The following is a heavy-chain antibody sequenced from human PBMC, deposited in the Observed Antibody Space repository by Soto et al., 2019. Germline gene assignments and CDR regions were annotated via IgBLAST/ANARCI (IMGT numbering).Heavy chain of an antibody. V-gene: IGHV4-39*01. CDR1: GGSISSSSYY. CDR2: IYYSGST. J-gene: IGHJ6*02. D-gene: IGHD4-17*01. Sequence: SETLSLTCTVSGGSISSSSYYWGWIRQPPGKGLEWIGSIYYSGSTYYNPSLKSRVTISVDTSKNQFSLKLSSVTAADTAVYYCARHQYGDYVYCYYYGMDVWGQGTTVTVSS. CDR3: ARHQYGDYVYCYYYGMDV.